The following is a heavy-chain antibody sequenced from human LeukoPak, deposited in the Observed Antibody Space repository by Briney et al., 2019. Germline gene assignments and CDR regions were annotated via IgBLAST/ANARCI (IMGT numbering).Heavy chain of an antibody. V-gene: IGHV1-69*04. J-gene: IGHJ4*02. CDR2: IIPIFGIA. CDR1: GGTCSSYA. D-gene: IGHD3-22*01. CDR3: ARGGDSSGPTGFDY. Sequence: ASVKVSCKASGGTCSSYAISWVRQAPGQGLEWMGRIIPIFGIANYAQKFQGRVTITADKSTSTAYMELSSLRSEDTAVYYCARGGDSSGPTGFDYWGQGTLVTVSS.